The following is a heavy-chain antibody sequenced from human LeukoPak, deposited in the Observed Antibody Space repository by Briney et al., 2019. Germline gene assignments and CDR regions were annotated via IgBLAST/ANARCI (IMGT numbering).Heavy chain of an antibody. J-gene: IGHJ4*02. Sequence: SETLSLTCTVSGGSIRSNSYYWGCIRQPPGKGLEWIGSIHYNGSTCYNPSLESRVIMSVDTSKNQFSLKLTSVTAADTAMYYCARDRGVPRPYYFDQWGQGTLVTVSS. V-gene: IGHV4-39*07. D-gene: IGHD3-10*01. CDR2: IHYNGST. CDR3: ARDRGVPRPYYFDQ. CDR1: GGSIRSNSYY.